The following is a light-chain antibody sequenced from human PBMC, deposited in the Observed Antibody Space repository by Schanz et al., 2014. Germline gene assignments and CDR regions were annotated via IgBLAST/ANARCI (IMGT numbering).Light chain of an antibody. CDR3: EQSNRVPFT. J-gene: IGKJ3*01. V-gene: IGKV3-20*01. Sequence: EIVLTQSPGTLSLSPGEGATLSCRASQTVDSNYLAWYQQKPGQTPRLLIYGASSRATGIPDRFSGSGSGTDFTLTISSLQPEDFATYYCEQSNRVPFTFGPGTEVNVK. CDR1: QTVDSNY. CDR2: GAS.